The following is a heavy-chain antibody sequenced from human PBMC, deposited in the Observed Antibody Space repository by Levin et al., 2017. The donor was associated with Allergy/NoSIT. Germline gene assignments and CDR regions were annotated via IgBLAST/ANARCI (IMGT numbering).Heavy chain of an antibody. CDR1: GFTFSSYA. D-gene: IGHD3-10*01. V-gene: IGHV3-23*01. CDR2: ISGSGGST. Sequence: GGSLRLSCAASGFTFSSYAMSWVRQAPGKGLEWVSAISGSGGSTYYADSVKGRFTISRDKSKNTLYLQMNSLRAEDTAVYYCAKTGSGSYYNRFDYWGQGTLVTVSS. CDR3: AKTGSGSYYNRFDY. J-gene: IGHJ4*02.